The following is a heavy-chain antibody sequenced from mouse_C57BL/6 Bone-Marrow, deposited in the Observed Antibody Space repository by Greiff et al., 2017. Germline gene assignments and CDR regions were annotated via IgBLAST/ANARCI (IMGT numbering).Heavy chain of an antibody. CDR3: TTGGSNFSIDY. CDR2: IDPENGDT. J-gene: IGHJ4*01. Sequence: EVQLQQSGAELVRPGASVKMSCTASGFDIKDDYMNWVKQRPEQGLEWIGWIDPENGDTEYDSKFQGKATITADKSSTTAYLHLSSRTSEDTAVYYCTTGGSNFSIDYGGQGTAVTVSS. D-gene: IGHD2-5*01. V-gene: IGHV14-4*01. CDR1: GFDIKDDY.